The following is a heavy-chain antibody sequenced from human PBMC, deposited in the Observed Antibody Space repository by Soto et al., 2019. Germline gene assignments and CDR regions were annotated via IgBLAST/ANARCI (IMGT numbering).Heavy chain of an antibody. CDR1: CGSSGSSSCY. D-gene: IGHD5-18*01. J-gene: IGHJ1*01. CDR2: IYYSGST. Sequence: SHRSSVACGSSGSSSCYRSWIRQPPGKGLEWIGYIYYSGSTNYNPSLQSRVTISVDTSKNQFSLKLSSVTAADTAVYYCARESLREGYPEYFQHWGQGTLVTVSS. CDR3: ARESLREGYPEYFQH. V-gene: IGHV4-61*01.